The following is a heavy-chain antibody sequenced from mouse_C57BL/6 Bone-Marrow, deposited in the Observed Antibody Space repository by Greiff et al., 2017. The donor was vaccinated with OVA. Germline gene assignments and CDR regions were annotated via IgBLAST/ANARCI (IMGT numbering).Heavy chain of an antibody. J-gene: IGHJ2*01. D-gene: IGHD2-2*01. V-gene: IGHV1-15*01. CDR3: TREGDGYDVDY. CDR2: IDPETGGT. Sequence: VQLQQSGAELVRPGASVTLSCKASGYTFTDYEMHWVKQTPVHGLEWIGAIDPETGGTAYNQKFKGKAILTADKSSSTAYRELRSLTSEDSAVYYCTREGDGYDVDYWGQGTTLTVSS. CDR1: GYTFTDYE.